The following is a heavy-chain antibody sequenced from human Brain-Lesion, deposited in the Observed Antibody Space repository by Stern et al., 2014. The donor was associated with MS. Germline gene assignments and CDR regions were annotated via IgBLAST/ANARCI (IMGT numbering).Heavy chain of an antibody. D-gene: IGHD1-26*01. V-gene: IGHV1-24*01. CDR3: ATLSPGAGGNYYRHFDY. Sequence: QVQLLQPGAEVKKPGASVKVSCKVSGYTLTDLSMHWVRQAPRKGLEWMGGFDPEDGETTYAQKFQGRVTMTEDTSTNTAYMELSSLRSEDTAVYYCATLSPGAGGNYYRHFDYWGQGTLVTVSS. CDR1: GYTLTDLS. CDR2: FDPEDGET. J-gene: IGHJ4*02.